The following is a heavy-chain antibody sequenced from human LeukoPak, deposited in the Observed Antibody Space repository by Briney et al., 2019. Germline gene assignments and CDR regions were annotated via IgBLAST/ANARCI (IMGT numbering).Heavy chain of an antibody. D-gene: IGHD6-19*01. CDR3: AREEGNGWSRFDY. J-gene: IGHJ4*02. CDR2: IYYSGST. V-gene: IGHV4-59*01. Sequence: SETLSLTCTVSGGSISSYYWSWIRQPPGKGLEWIGYIYYSGSTNYNPSLKSRVTISVDTSKNQFSLKLSSVTAADTAVYYCAREEGNGWSRFDYWGQGTLVTVSS. CDR1: GGSISSYY.